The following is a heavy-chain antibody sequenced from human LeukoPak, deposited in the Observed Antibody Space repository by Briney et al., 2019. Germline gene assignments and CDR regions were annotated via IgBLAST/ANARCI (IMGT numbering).Heavy chain of an antibody. V-gene: IGHV3-30*04. CDR2: ISYDGSNK. CDR3: ARGCSSTSCYVGYYYYYMDV. D-gene: IGHD2-2*01. CDR1: GFTFSSYA. J-gene: IGHJ6*03. Sequence: GGSLRLSCAASGFTFSSYAMHWVRQAPGKGLEWVAVISYDGSNKYYADSVKGRFTISRDNSKNTLYLQMNSLRAEDTAVYYCARGCSSTSCYVGYYYYYMDVWGNGTTVTVSS.